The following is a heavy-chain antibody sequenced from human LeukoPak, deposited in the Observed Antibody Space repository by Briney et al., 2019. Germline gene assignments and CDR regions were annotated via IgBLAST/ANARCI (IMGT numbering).Heavy chain of an antibody. J-gene: IGHJ4*02. V-gene: IGHV4-59*12. CDR2: IYYSGST. Sequence: SETLSLTCTVSGGSISSYYWSWIRQPPGKGLEWIGYIYYSGSTNYNPSLKSRVTISVDTSKNQFSLKLSSVTAADTAVYYCARTQSRYCGGDCYSYWGQGTLVTVSS. D-gene: IGHD2-21*02. CDR1: GGSISSYY. CDR3: ARTQSRYCGGDCYSY.